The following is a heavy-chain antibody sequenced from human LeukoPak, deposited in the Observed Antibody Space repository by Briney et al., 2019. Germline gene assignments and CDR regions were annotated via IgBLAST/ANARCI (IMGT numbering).Heavy chain of an antibody. CDR1: GFTVSSNY. CDR2: IYSGGST. CDR3: AGGDYDFWSGYYTVGYFDY. J-gene: IGHJ4*02. V-gene: IGHV3-53*01. Sequence: PGGSLRLSCAASGFTVSSNYMSWVRQAPGKGLEWVPVIYSGGSTYYADSVKGRFTISRDNSKNTLYLQMNSLRAEDTAVYYCAGGDYDFWSGYYTVGYFDYWGQGTLVTVSS. D-gene: IGHD3-3*01.